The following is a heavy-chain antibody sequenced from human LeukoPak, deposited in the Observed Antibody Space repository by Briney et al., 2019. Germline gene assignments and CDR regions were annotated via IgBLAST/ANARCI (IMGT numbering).Heavy chain of an antibody. Sequence: GASVKVSCKASGYTFTSYGISWVRQAPGQGLEWMGWISAYNGNTNYAQKLQGRVTMTTDTSTSTAYMELSRLRSDDTAVYYCARDSEAVAGSYYFDYWGQGTLVTVSS. V-gene: IGHV1-18*01. CDR1: GYTFTSYG. CDR2: ISAYNGNT. D-gene: IGHD6-19*01. CDR3: ARDSEAVAGSYYFDY. J-gene: IGHJ4*02.